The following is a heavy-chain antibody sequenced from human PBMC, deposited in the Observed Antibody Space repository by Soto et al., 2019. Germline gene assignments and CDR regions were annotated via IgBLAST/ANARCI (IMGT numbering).Heavy chain of an antibody. D-gene: IGHD2-21*02. CDR2: LYSGGGT. J-gene: IGHJ3*02. CDR3: ARMWCRGGACKGDAFDI. CDR1: GFSVSNNY. Sequence: GGSLRLSCAASGFSVSNNYMSWVRQAPGKGLEWVSTLYSGGGTYHPDSVQGRFSVSRDNSKNTLYLQMNSLRAEDTAIYYCARMWCRGGACKGDAFDIWGQGTLVTVSS. V-gene: IGHV3-66*01.